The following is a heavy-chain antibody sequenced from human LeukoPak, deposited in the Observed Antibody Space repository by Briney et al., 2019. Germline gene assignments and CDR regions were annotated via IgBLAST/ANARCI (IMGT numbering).Heavy chain of an antibody. Sequence: SETLSLTCTVSGGSISSYYWSWIRQPAGKGLEWIGRIYTSGSTNYNPPLKSRVTMSVDTSKNQFSLKLSSVTAADTAVYYCARGPRVSTQIAATGILDYWGQGTLVTVSS. J-gene: IGHJ4*02. D-gene: IGHD6-13*01. CDR3: ARGPRVSTQIAATGILDY. CDR2: IYTSGST. V-gene: IGHV4-4*07. CDR1: GGSISSYY.